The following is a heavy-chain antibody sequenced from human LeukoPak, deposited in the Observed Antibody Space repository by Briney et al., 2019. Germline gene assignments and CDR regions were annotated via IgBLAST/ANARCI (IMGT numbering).Heavy chain of an antibody. V-gene: IGHV3-30*02. CDR1: GFTFSIYG. J-gene: IGHJ6*03. Sequence: GGSLRLSCAASGFTFSIYGMHWVRQAPGKGLEWVAFIWYDGSSEYYADSVKGRFTISRDNSKNTLSLQMNSLRAEDTAVYYCAKRDATYTGSGSYYMDVWGKGTTVTVSS. CDR2: IWYDGSSE. CDR3: AKRDATYTGSGSYYMDV. D-gene: IGHD1-1*01.